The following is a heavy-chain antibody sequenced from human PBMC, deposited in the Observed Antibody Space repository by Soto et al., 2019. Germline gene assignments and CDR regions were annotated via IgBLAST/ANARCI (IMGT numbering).Heavy chain of an antibody. CDR3: ARVPDSRGYYSGEV. V-gene: IGHV4-30-4*01. CDR2: IYYSGST. CDR1: GGSISSGDYY. J-gene: IGHJ6*02. Sequence: SETLSLTCTVSGGSISSGDYYWSWIRQPPGKGLKWIGYIYYSGSTYYNPSLKSRVTISVDTSKNQFSLKLSSVTAADTAVYYCARVPDSRGYYSGEVWGQGTTVTVSS. D-gene: IGHD3-22*01.